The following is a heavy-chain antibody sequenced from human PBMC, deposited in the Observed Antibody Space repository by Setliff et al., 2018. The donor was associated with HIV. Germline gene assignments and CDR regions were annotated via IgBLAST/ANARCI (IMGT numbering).Heavy chain of an antibody. CDR3: ARFSSTGWRRAFDV. D-gene: IGHD6-19*01. V-gene: IGHV4-34*01. J-gene: IGHJ3*01. CDR2: IDHSGST. CDR1: GGAFNDFY. Sequence: PSETLSLTCAVYGGAFNDFYWGWIRQPPGKGLEWIGEIDHSGSTNNNPSLKSRLTISVDTSKKQFSLRLTSLTAADTAVYFCARFSSTGWRRAFDVWGQGTKVAVSS.